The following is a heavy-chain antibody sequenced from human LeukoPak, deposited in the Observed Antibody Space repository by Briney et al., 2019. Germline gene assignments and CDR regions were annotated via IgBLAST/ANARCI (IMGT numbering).Heavy chain of an antibody. CDR2: ISSSSSYI. CDR3: ARAIAPKQWLVPEYSFDY. CDR1: GFTFSSYS. V-gene: IGHV3-21*01. Sequence: GGSLRLSCAASGFTFSSYSMNWVRQAPGKGLEWVSSISSSSSYIYYADSVKGRFTISRDNAKNSLYLQMNSLRAEDTAVYYCARAIAPKQWLVPEYSFDYWGQGTLVTVSS. D-gene: IGHD6-19*01. J-gene: IGHJ4*02.